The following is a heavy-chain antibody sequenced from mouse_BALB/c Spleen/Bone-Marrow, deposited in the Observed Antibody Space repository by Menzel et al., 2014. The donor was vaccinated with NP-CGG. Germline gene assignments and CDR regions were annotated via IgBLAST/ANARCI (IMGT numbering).Heavy chain of an antibody. CDR1: GFSLTDYG. J-gene: IGHJ4*01. CDR3: AKHRLTYYAMDY. Sequence: QVQLQQSGPGLVAPSQSLSITCTVSGFSLTDYGVSWIRQPPGKGLEWLGVIWGGGSTYCNSAFKSRLSISKDNSKSQVFLEMNSLQTDDTAMYYCAKHRLTYYAMDYWGQGTSVTVSS. CDR2: IWGGGST. D-gene: IGHD1-3*01. V-gene: IGHV2-6-5*01.